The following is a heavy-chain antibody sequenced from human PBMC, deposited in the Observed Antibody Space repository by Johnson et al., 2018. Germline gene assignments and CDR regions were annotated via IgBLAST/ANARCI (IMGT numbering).Heavy chain of an antibody. CDR1: GFTFSSYG. J-gene: IGHJ6*02. CDR2: IWYDGSNK. Sequence: VQLVESGGGVVQPGRSLRLSCAASGFTFSSYGMHWVRQAPGKGLEWVAVIWYDGSNKYYADSVKGRFTISRDNSKNTLYLQMNSLRAEDTAVYYCAREYVGQNYDGMDVWGQGTTVTVSS. CDR3: AREYVGQNYDGMDV. V-gene: IGHV3-33*01. D-gene: IGHD1-26*01.